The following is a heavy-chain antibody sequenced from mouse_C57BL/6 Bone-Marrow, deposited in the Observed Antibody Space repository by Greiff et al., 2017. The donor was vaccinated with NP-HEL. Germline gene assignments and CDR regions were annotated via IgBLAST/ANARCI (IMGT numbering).Heavy chain of an antibody. J-gene: IGHJ1*03. V-gene: IGHV5-6*01. CDR3: VWLPLRRYFEV. CDR1: GFTFSSYG. Sequence: EVMLVESGGDLVKPGGSLKLSCAASGFTFSSYGMSWVRQTPDKRLEWVATISSGGSYTYYPDSVKGRFTISRDNAKNTLYLQMSSLKSEDTAMYYCVWLPLRRYFEVWGTGTTVTVSS. D-gene: IGHD2-2*01. CDR2: ISSGGSYT.